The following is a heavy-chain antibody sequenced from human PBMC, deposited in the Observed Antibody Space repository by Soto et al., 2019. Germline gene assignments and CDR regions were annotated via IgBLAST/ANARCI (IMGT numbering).Heavy chain of an antibody. J-gene: IGHJ4*02. V-gene: IGHV4-30-4*01. Sequence: QVQLQESGPGLVKPSQTLSLTGTVSGGSISTVNYWWSWIRQSPDMGLEWIGHLYNSGSTYNNPSLEGRVTMSVDTSKDQLALTLSSVSAADTDVYYCARGPSGDKVDSWCQGTLVTVSS. CDR2: LYNSGST. D-gene: IGHD7-27*01. CDR3: ARGPSGDKVDS. CDR1: GGSISTVNYW.